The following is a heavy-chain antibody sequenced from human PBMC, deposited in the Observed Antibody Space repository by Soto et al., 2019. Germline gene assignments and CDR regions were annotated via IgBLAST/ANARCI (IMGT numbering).Heavy chain of an antibody. V-gene: IGHV1-69*01. CDR3: AREGASGSHIGY. Sequence: QVQLVQSGAEVKKPGSSVKVSCKASGGTFSSYAISWVRQAPGQGLEWMGGIIPSFGTANYAQKFQGRVTITAHESTSTASMELSSLRSEDTAVYYCAREGASGSHIGYWGQGTLVTVSS. D-gene: IGHD3-22*01. CDR2: IIPSFGTA. CDR1: GGTFSSYA. J-gene: IGHJ4*02.